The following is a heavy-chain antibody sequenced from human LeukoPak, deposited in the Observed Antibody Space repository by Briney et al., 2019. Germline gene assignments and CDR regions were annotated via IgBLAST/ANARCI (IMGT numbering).Heavy chain of an antibody. V-gene: IGHV4-34*01. Sequence: PSETLSLTCAVYGGSFSGYYWSWIRQPPGKGLEWIGEINHSGSTNYNPSLKSRVTISVDTSKNQFSLKLSSVTAADTAVYYCAREIFGVVISPNWFDPWGQGTLVTVSS. CDR3: AREIFGVVISPNWFDP. CDR1: GGSFSGYY. J-gene: IGHJ5*02. D-gene: IGHD3-3*01. CDR2: INHSGST.